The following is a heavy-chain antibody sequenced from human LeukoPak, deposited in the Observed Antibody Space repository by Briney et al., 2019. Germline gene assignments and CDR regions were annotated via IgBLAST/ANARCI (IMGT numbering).Heavy chain of an antibody. Sequence: GGSLRLSCAASGFTFSGYWMHWVRQAPGKGLEWVAVIWYDGSNKYYADSVKGRFTISRDNSKDTLYLQMNSLRAEDTAVYYCATDRNSGKYYDYWGQGTLVTVSS. D-gene: IGHD1-26*01. CDR2: IWYDGSNK. CDR1: GFTFSGYW. J-gene: IGHJ4*02. CDR3: ATDRNSGKYYDY. V-gene: IGHV3-33*08.